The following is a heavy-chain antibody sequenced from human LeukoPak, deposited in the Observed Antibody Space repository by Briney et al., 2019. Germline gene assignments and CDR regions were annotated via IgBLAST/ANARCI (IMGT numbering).Heavy chain of an antibody. CDR3: AKGTITMILVVTDY. J-gene: IGHJ4*02. D-gene: IGHD3-22*01. CDR1: GFTFSSYA. CDR2: ISGSGGST. Sequence: GGSLRLSCAASGFTFSSYAMSWVRQAPGKGLEWVSGISGSGGSTYCADSVKGRFTISRDNSKNTLYLQMNSLRAEDTAVYYCAKGTITMILVVTDYWGRGTLVTVSS. V-gene: IGHV3-23*01.